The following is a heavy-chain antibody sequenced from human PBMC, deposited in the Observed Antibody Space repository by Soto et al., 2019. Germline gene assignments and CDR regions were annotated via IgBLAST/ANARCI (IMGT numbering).Heavy chain of an antibody. J-gene: IGHJ6*03. CDR3: AKESSSSPLSYMDV. CDR2: ISYDGSNK. V-gene: IGHV3-30*18. D-gene: IGHD6-13*01. CDR1: GFTFSSYG. Sequence: GGSLRLSCAASGFTFSSYGMHWVRQAPGKGLEWVAVISYDGSNKYYADSVKGRFTISRDNSKNTLYLQMNSLRAEDTAVYYCAKESSSSPLSYMDVWGKGTTVTVSS.